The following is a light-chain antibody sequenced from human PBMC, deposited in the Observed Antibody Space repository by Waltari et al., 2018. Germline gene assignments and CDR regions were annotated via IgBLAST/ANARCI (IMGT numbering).Light chain of an antibody. CDR1: QSVSSSY. J-gene: IGKJ2*01. CDR2: GAS. CDR3: QQYGSSLYT. V-gene: IGKV3-20*01. Sequence: ENVLTQSPGTLSLSPGEGATLSCRASQSVSSSYLAWYQHKPGQAPRLLIYGASSRATGIPDRFSGSGSGTDFTLTISRLEPEDFAVYYCQQYGSSLYTFGQGTKLEI.